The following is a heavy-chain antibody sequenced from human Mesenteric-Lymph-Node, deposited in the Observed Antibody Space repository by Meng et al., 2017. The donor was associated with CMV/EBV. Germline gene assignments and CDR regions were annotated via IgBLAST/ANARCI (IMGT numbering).Heavy chain of an antibody. D-gene: IGHD5-24*01. V-gene: IGHV6-1*01. Sequence: SETLSLTCAISGDSVSSNSASWNWVRQSSSRGLEWLGRTYYRSRWYYDYSPSVKSRIIINPDTSKNQFSLQLNSVTPEDTAIYYCARRRRDAYTKYGMDVWGQGTTVTVSS. CDR1: GDSVSSNSAS. CDR3: ARRRRDAYTKYGMDV. CDR2: TYYRSRWYY. J-gene: IGHJ6*02.